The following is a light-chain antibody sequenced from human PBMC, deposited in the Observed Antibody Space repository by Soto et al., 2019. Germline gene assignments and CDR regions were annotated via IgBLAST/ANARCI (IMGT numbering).Light chain of an antibody. V-gene: IGKV1-33*01. CDR2: DAS. CDR1: QDINNR. Sequence: DIQMTQSPFSLSASVGDRVTITCQASQDINNRLNWYQQKPGKAPKVLIYDASNLETGVPSRFSGGGSGTDFTFTINSLQPEDVATYFCQHYHNFPPRYTFGQGTKLEIK. CDR3: QHYHNFPPRYT. J-gene: IGKJ2*01.